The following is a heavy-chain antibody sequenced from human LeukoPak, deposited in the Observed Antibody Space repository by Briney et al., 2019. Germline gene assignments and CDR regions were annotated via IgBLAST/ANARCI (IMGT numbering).Heavy chain of an antibody. Sequence: SETLSLTGTVSAGSSSSYYWSWLRQAAGKGLEWIGRIYTSRSTNYNPSLKSRVTMSVDTSKNQFSVKLSSVTAADTAVYYCARDSEGAGSDYYYYYYMDVWRKGTTVTVSS. V-gene: IGHV4-4*07. J-gene: IGHJ6*03. CDR2: IYTSRST. D-gene: IGHD1-26*01. CDR3: ARDSEGAGSDYYYYYYMDV. CDR1: AGSSSSYY.